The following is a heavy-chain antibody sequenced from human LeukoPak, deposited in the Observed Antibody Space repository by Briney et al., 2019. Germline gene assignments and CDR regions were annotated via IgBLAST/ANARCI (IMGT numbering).Heavy chain of an antibody. Sequence: GGSLRLSCAASGFTVSSNYMSWVRQVPGKGLEWVSVIYSGGSTYYADSVKGRFTISRDNSKNTLYLQMNSLRAEDTAVYYCARDMVRELGAFDIWGQGTMVTVSS. J-gene: IGHJ3*02. CDR3: ARDMVRELGAFDI. CDR2: IYSGGST. CDR1: GFTVSSNY. D-gene: IGHD3-10*01. V-gene: IGHV3-66*01.